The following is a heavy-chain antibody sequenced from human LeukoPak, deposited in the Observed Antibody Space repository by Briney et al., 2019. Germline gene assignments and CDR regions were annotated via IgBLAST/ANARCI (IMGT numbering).Heavy chain of an antibody. Sequence: PSETLSLTCTVSGGSISSSSYYWGWIRQPPGKGLEWIVEIYHSGSTNYNPSLKSRVTISVDKSKNQFSLKLSSVTAADTAVYYCARVAGQQWLDDAFDIWGQGTMVTVSS. CDR1: GGSISSSSYY. V-gene: IGHV4-39*07. CDR2: IYHSGST. J-gene: IGHJ3*02. CDR3: ARVAGQQWLDDAFDI. D-gene: IGHD6-19*01.